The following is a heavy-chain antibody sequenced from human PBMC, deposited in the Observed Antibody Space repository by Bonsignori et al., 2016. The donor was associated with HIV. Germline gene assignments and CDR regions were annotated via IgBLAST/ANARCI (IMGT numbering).Heavy chain of an antibody. CDR2: IRSKVDGETT. CDR3: TTDGDYRYVWGSWNYYYMHV. J-gene: IGHJ6*03. CDR1: EFTFRDAW. D-gene: IGHD3-16*01. Sequence: GESLKISCAASEFTFRDAWMSWVRQAPGKGLEWLGRIRSKVDGETTDYAAPVKGRFLISRDDSKNTLYLQMNSLKTEDTAVYYCTTDGDYRYVWGSWNYYYMHVWGKGTTVTVSS. V-gene: IGHV3-15*01.